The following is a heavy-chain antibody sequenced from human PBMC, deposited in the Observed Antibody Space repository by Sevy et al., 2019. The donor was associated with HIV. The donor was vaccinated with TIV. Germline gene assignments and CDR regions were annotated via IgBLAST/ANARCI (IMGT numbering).Heavy chain of an antibody. J-gene: IGHJ4*02. V-gene: IGHV4-31*03. CDR2: IYYGGTT. Sequence: SETLSLTCTVSGGSITIGGYYWSWIRQYPGKGLEWIGYIYYGGTTYYKPSLKSRVTISVDTSKNQFSLKVSSVTAADTAFYYCAREGLRNAGFDYWGQGKLVTVSS. CDR1: GGSITIGGYY. CDR3: AREGLRNAGFDY.